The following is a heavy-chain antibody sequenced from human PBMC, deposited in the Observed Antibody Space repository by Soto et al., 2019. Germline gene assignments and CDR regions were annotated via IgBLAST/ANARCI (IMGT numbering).Heavy chain of an antibody. CDR3: ARDRVVVAAKGTDYFDY. CDR1: GFTFSSYA. V-gene: IGHV3-30-3*01. Sequence: GGSLRLSCAASGFTFSSYAMHWVRQAPGKGLEWVAVISYDGSNKYYADSVKGRFTISRDNSKNTLYLQMNSLRAEDTAVYYCARDRVVVAAKGTDYFDYWGQGTLVTVSS. CDR2: ISYDGSNK. J-gene: IGHJ4*02. D-gene: IGHD2-15*01.